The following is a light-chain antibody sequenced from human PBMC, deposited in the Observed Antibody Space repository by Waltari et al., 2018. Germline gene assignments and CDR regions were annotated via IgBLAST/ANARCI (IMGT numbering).Light chain of an antibody. CDR2: EGT. Sequence: QSALTQPASVSGSPGQSITISWTGTSSDVGSYKFVSWYQQHPGKAPKLMIYEGTKRPSRVSNRFSGSKSGNTASLTISGLQAEDEADYYCCSYAGRSTWVFGGGTKLTVL. J-gene: IGLJ3*02. CDR3: CSYAGRSTWV. V-gene: IGLV2-23*01. CDR1: SSDVGSYKF.